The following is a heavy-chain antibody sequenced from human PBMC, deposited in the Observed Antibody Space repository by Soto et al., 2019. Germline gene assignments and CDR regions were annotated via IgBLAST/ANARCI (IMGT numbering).Heavy chain of an antibody. D-gene: IGHD6-13*01. CDR1: GGSISIYG. CDR2: IYNSGST. CDR3: TTGLATAVYYSDY. Sequence: SETLSLTCTVSGGSISIYGWSWIRQPPGKGLEWIGYIYNSGSTNYNPSLKSRVTISVDRSKNQFSLKLSSVTAADTAVYYCTTGLATAVYYSDYWGRGTLVTVSS. V-gene: IGHV4-59*12. J-gene: IGHJ4*02.